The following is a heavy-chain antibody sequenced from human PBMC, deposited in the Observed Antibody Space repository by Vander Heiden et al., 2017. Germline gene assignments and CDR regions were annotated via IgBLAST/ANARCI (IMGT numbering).Heavy chain of an antibody. J-gene: IGHJ4*02. CDR2: ISSSSSYI. CDR1: GLTFRSYS. V-gene: IGHV3-21*01. D-gene: IGHD7-27*01. CDR3: ARDYLGSGELNPSFDY. Sequence: EGQLVESGGGLVKPGGSLRVSGAASGLTFRSYSMNWVRHAPGKGLDWVSSISSSSSYIYYADSVKGRFTISRDNAKNSLYLKMNSLRAEGTAVYYCARDYLGSGELNPSFDYWGQGTLVTVSS.